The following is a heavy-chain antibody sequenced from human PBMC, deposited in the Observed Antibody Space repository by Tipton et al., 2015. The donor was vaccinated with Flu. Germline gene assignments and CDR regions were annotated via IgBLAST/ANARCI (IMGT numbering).Heavy chain of an antibody. V-gene: IGHV4-4*07. CDR2: IYGRGST. CDR1: GGSISTYY. CDR3: AKDYSLQYYVINAFDT. D-gene: IGHD3-10*02. J-gene: IGHJ3*02. Sequence: TLSLTCSVSGGSISTYYWSWIRQPAGKGLEWIGRIYGRGSTNYNPSLKSRVTMSVDTSKNQFSLRLSSVTAADTAVYYCAKDYSLQYYVINAFDTWGQGTKVTV.